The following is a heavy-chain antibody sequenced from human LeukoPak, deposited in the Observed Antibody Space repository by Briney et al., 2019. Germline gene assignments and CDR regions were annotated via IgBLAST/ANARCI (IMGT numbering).Heavy chain of an antibody. CDR1: GYTFTSYD. D-gene: IGHD3-22*01. V-gene: IGHV1-8*01. J-gene: IGHJ6*02. CDR2: MNPNSGNT. CDR3: ARDYYDSSGYYYYYYYGMDV. Sequence: ASVTVSCKASGYTFTSYDINWVRQAAGQGLEWMGWMNPNSGNTGYAQKFQGRVTITRNTSISTAYMELSSLRSEDTAVYYCARDYYDSSGYYYYYYYGMDVWGQGTTVTVSS.